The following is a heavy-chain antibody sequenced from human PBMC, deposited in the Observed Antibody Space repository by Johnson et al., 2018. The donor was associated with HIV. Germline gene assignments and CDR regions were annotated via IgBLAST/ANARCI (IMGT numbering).Heavy chain of an antibody. J-gene: IGHJ3*02. CDR3: ARDGKVGATPRRAFDI. D-gene: IGHD1-26*01. Sequence: VQLVESGGGLVQPGGSLRLSCAASGFTFSDYYMSWVRQAPGKGLEWVSIVYSGGNTYYTDSVKGRFTISRDNSKNTLYLQMNSLRAEDTAVYYCARDGKVGATPRRAFDIWGQGTMVTVSS. V-gene: IGHV3-66*01. CDR1: GFTFSDYY. CDR2: VYSGGNT.